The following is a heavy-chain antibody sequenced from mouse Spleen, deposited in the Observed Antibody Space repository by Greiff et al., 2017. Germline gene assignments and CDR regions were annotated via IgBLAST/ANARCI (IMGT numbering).Heavy chain of an antibody. J-gene: IGHJ4*01. Sequence: EVKLMESGGGLVKPGGSLKLSCAASGFTFSDYGMHWVRQAPEKGLEWVAYISSGSSTIYYADTVKGRFTISRDNAKNTLFLQMASLRSEDTAMYYCARGYSNPRAMDYWGQGTSVTVSS. D-gene: IGHD2-5*01. CDR1: GFTFSDYG. V-gene: IGHV5-17*01. CDR3: ARGYSNPRAMDY. CDR2: ISSGSSTI.